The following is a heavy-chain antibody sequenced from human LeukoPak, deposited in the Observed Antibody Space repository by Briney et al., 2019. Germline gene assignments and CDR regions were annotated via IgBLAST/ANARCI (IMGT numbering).Heavy chain of an antibody. CDR3: ARLWFGEMIFDY. V-gene: IGHV4-39*01. J-gene: IGHJ4*02. CDR1: GGSISSSSYY. D-gene: IGHD3-10*01. CDR2: IYYSGST. Sequence: SETLSLTCTVSGGSISSSSYYWGWIRQPPGKGLEWIGSIYYSGSTYYNPSLKSRVTISVDTSKNQFSLKLSSVTAADTAVYYRARLWFGEMIFDYWGQGTLVTVSS.